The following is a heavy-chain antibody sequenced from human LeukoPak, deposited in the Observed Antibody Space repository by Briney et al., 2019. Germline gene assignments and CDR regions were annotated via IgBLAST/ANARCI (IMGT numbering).Heavy chain of an antibody. CDR3: ARGGASSRYFNS. CDR2: IYHSGST. D-gene: IGHD6-13*01. Sequence: SETLSLTCAVSGGSISSSNWWSWVRQPPGKGLEWIGEIYHSGSTNYNPSLKSRVTISVDKSKNQFSLKLTSVTSADTAVYYCARGGASSRYFNSWGQGTLVTVSS. J-gene: IGHJ4*02. V-gene: IGHV4-4*02. CDR1: GGSISSSNW.